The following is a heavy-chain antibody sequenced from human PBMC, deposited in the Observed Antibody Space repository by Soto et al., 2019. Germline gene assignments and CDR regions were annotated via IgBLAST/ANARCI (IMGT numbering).Heavy chain of an antibody. V-gene: IGHV1-69*13. CDR3: ARVARFDP. Sequence: SVKVSCKASGYTFTNYYMHWVRQAPGQGLEWMGGIIPIFGTANYAQKFQGRVTITADESTSTAYMELSSLRSEDTAVYYCARVARFDPWGQGTLVTVSS. D-gene: IGHD5-12*01. CDR1: GYTFTNYY. J-gene: IGHJ5*02. CDR2: IIPIFGTA.